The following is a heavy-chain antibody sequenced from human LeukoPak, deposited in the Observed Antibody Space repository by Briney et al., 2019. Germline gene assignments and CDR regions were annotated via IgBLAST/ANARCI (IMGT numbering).Heavy chain of an antibody. D-gene: IGHD3-10*01. J-gene: IGHJ4*02. CDR3: AREGSFAYSFNPPFDS. CDR1: GYTFTGYY. Sequence: ASVKVSCKASGYTFTGYYMHWVRQAPGQGLEWMGWINPNSGGTNYAQKFQGRVTMTRDTSINTAYMEVSRLRSDDTAVYYCAREGSFAYSFNPPFDSWGQGTLVTVSS. V-gene: IGHV1-2*02. CDR2: INPNSGGT.